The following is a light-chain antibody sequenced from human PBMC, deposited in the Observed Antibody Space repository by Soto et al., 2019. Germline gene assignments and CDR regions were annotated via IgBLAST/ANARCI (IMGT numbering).Light chain of an antibody. CDR3: QQYNSYPIT. Sequence: DIQMTQSPSSLSAFVGDRVTITCRASQDLKKYLAWFQQKPGKAPKSLIYGASSLHRGVPSKFTGSGSGTHFTLTISSLQPEDFATYDCQQYNSYPITFGGGTKVEI. CDR2: GAS. CDR1: QDLKKY. V-gene: IGKV1-16*02. J-gene: IGKJ4*01.